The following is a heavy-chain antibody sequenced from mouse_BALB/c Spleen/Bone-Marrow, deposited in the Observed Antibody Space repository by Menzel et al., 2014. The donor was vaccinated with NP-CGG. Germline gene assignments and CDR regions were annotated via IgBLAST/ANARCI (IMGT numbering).Heavy chain of an antibody. CDR3: AREPHCYAMDY. J-gene: IGHJ4*01. CDR2: IWGDGST. CDR1: GFSLTGYG. Sequence: VQLQQSGPGLVAPSQSLSITCTVSGFSLTGYGVNWVRQPPGKGLEWLGMIWGDGSTDYNSALKTRLSISKDNSKSQVFLKMNSLQTDDTARYYCAREPHCYAMDYWGQGTSVTVSS. V-gene: IGHV2-6-7*01.